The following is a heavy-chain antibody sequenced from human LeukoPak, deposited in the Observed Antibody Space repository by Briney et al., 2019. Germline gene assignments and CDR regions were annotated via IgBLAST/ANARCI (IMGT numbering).Heavy chain of an antibody. J-gene: IGHJ3*02. D-gene: IGHD3-3*01. CDR3: AKPSHPTYYDFWSGYPPYAFDI. Sequence: GRSLRLSCAASGFTFSSYGMHWVRQAPGKGLEWVAVIRYDGSNKYYADSVKGRFTISRDNSKNTLYLQMNSLRAEDTAVYYCAKPSHPTYYDFWSGYPPYAFDIWGQGTMVTVSS. CDR1: GFTFSSYG. CDR2: IRYDGSNK. V-gene: IGHV3-33*06.